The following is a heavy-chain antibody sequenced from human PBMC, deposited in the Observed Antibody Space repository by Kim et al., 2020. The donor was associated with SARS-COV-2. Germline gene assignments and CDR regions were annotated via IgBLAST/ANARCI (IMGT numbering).Heavy chain of an antibody. J-gene: IGHJ4*02. CDR2: INHSGST. CDR3: ARKGSSGWYGVFGY. Sequence: SETLSLTCAVYGGSFSGYYWSWIRQPPGKGLEWIGEINHSGSTNYNPSLKSRVTISVDTSKNQFSLKLSSVTAADTAVYYCARKGSSGWYGVFGYWGQGTLVTVSS. V-gene: IGHV4-34*01. D-gene: IGHD6-19*01. CDR1: GGSFSGYY.